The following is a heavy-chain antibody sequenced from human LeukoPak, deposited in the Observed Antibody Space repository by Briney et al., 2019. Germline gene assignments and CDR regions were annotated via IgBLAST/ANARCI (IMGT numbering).Heavy chain of an antibody. CDR1: GFTFSSYS. J-gene: IGHJ3*02. Sequence: PGGSLRLSCAASGFTFSSYSMNWVRQAPGKGLEWASSISSSSSYIYYADSVKGRFTISRDNAKNSLYLQMNSLRAEDTAVYYCARVTLKGDAFDIWGQGTMVTVSS. CDR3: ARVTLKGDAFDI. CDR2: ISSSSSYI. V-gene: IGHV3-21*01. D-gene: IGHD2-21*02.